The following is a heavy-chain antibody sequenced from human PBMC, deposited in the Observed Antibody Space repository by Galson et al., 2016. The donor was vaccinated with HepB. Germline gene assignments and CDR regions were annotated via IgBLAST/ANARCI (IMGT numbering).Heavy chain of an antibody. CDR2: ISRGGTYT. Sequence: SLRLSCAASGITLRGYAMKWVRQAPGKGLDWVSCISRGGTYTYYADSVKGRFTVSRDNAKNSLYLQMNNLRAEDTALYYCASERLDSSGYSYPDAFEIWGLGTMVTVSS. V-gene: IGHV3-21*01. CDR1: GITLRGYA. D-gene: IGHD3-22*01. J-gene: IGHJ3*02. CDR3: ASERLDSSGYSYPDAFEI.